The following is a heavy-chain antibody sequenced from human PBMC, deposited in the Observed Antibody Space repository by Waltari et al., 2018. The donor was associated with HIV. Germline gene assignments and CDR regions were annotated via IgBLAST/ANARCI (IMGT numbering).Heavy chain of an antibody. J-gene: IGHJ5*02. V-gene: IGHV1-2*02. CDR1: GYTFTGYY. CDR3: ARVPPLSTRFDP. CDR2: IHPSSGGT. Sequence: QVQLVQSGAEVKKPGASVKVSCKASGYTFTGYYMHWVRQAPGQGLEWMGWIHPSSGGTNYAQKFQGRVTMTRDTSISTAYMGLSRLRSDDTAGYYCARVPPLSTRFDPWGQGTLVTVSS.